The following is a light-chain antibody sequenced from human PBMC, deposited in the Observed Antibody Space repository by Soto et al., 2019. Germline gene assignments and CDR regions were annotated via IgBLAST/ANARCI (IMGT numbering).Light chain of an antibody. CDR1: QSISDT. CDR3: QQRSNWPFT. Sequence: EIVLTQSPGTLSLSPGGRATLSCRASQSISDTLAWYQQKPGQAPRLLIYDASNRATRIPARFSGSGSGTDFTLTISSLEAEDFAVYYCQQRSNWPFTFGQGTRLEI. V-gene: IGKV3-11*01. J-gene: IGKJ5*01. CDR2: DAS.